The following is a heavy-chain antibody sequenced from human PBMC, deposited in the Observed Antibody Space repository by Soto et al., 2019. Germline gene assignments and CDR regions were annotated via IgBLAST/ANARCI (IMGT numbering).Heavy chain of an antibody. CDR3: AKDRGVLERQFDY. V-gene: IGHV3-9*01. J-gene: IGHJ4*02. Sequence: EVQLVESGGGLVQPGRSLRLSCAASGFTFDDYAMHWVRQAPGKGLEWVSGISWNSGSIGYVDSVKGRFTISRDNAKNSLYLQMNSLRAEDTALYYCAKDRGVLERQFDYWGQGTLVTVSS. D-gene: IGHD1-1*01. CDR1: GFTFDDYA. CDR2: ISWNSGSI.